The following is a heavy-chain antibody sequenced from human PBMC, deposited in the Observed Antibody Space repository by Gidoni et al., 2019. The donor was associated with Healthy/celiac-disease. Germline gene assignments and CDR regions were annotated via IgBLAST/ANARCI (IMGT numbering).Heavy chain of an antibody. CDR1: GGSISRYY. V-gene: IGHV4-4*07. CDR3: AREDYYDSSGYYPVGFDY. CDR2: IYTSGST. J-gene: IGHJ4*02. Sequence: QVQLQESGPGLVKPSETLSLTCTVPGGSISRYYWRWSRQPAGKGLEWIGRIYTSGSTNYNPSLKSRVTMSVDTSKNQFSLKLSSVTAADTAVYYCAREDYYDSSGYYPVGFDYWGQGTLVTVSS. D-gene: IGHD3-22*01.